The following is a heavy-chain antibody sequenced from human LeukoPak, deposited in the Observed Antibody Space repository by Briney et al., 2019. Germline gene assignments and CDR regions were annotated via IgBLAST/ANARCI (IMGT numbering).Heavy chain of an antibody. D-gene: IGHD5-24*01. Sequence: GGSLRLSCAASGFTFSSYAMSWVRQAPGKGLEWVSGISGSGGSTYYADSVKGRFTISRDNSKNTLYLQMNSLRAEDTAVYYCATDLDGYNYNFDYWGQGTLVTVSS. V-gene: IGHV3-23*01. CDR3: ATDLDGYNYNFDY. CDR2: ISGSGGST. J-gene: IGHJ4*02. CDR1: GFTFSSYA.